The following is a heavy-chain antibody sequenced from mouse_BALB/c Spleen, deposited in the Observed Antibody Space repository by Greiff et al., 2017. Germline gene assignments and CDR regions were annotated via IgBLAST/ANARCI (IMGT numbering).Heavy chain of an antibody. CDR2: IDPETGGT. V-gene: IGHV1-15*01. CDR1: GYTFTDYE. Sequence: QVQLQQSGAELVRPGASVTLSCKASGYTFTDYEMHWVKQTPVHGLEWIGAIDPETGGTAYNQKFKGKATLTADKSSSTAYMELRSLTSEDSAVYYCTRWFFDYWGQGTTLTVSS. D-gene: IGHD2-2*01. J-gene: IGHJ2*01. CDR3: TRWFFDY.